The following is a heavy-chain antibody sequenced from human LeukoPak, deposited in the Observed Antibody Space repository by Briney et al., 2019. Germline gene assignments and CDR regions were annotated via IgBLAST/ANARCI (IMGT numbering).Heavy chain of an antibody. CDR1: EFTFSVYW. D-gene: IGHD5-12*01. J-gene: IGHJ4*02. Sequence: PGGSLRLSCAASEFTFSVYWMHWVRQAPGKGLEWVASINQGGSDKYYVDSVKGRFTISRDNAKNSLYLQMNSLRAEDTAVYYCARVNGGYGGGYDYWGQGTLVTVSS. CDR2: INQGGSDK. V-gene: IGHV3-7*03. CDR3: ARVNGGYGGGYDY.